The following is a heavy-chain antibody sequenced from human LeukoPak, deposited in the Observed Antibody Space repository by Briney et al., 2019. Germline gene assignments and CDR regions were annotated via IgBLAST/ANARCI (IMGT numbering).Heavy chain of an antibody. J-gene: IGHJ6*02. D-gene: IGHD4-17*01. CDR1: GFTVSSYY. Sequence: GGSLRLSCAASGFTVSSYYMSWVRQAPGKGLEWVSVIYSGGSTYYAVSVEGGFTISRDNSKNTLYLQMNSLRAEDTAVYYCARDLHGDYVSYYYGIDVWGQGTTVTVSS. V-gene: IGHV3-66*01. CDR2: IYSGGST. CDR3: ARDLHGDYVSYYYGIDV.